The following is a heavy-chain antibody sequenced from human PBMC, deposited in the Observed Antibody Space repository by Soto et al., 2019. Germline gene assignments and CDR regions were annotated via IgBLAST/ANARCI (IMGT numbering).Heavy chain of an antibody. V-gene: IGHV3-23*01. Sequence: PVGSLRLSCAASGFTFSNFAMNWVRQAPGKGLEWVSGISGSGSSTSYADSVKGRFTISRDNSKNTLYVQMNNLGADDTAVYYCAKGVCSGGSCYSGHWGQGTLVTVSS. CDR2: ISGSGSST. J-gene: IGHJ4*02. D-gene: IGHD2-15*01. CDR3: AKGVCSGGSCYSGH. CDR1: GFTFSNFA.